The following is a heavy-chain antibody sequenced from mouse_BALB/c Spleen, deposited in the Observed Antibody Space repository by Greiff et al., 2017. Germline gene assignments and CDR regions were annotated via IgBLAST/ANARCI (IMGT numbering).Heavy chain of an antibody. CDR3: ARVFGNYHYYAMDY. CDR2: IYPYNGGT. CDR1: GYTFTDYN. V-gene: IGHV1S29*02. Sequence: VQLQQSGPELVKPGASVKISCKASGYTFTDYNMHWVKQSHGKSLEWIGYIYPYNGGTGYNQKFKSKATLTVDNSSSTAYMERRSLTSEDSAVYYCARVFGNYHYYAMDYWGQGTSVTVSS. D-gene: IGHD2-1*01. J-gene: IGHJ4*01.